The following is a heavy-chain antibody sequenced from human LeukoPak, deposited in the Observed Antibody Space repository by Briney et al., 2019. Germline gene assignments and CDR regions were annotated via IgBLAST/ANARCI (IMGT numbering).Heavy chain of an antibody. J-gene: IGHJ4*02. D-gene: IGHD2-15*01. Sequence: SETLSLTCTVSGGSISSGGYYWSWIRQPPGKGLEWIGEINHSGSTNYNPSLKSRVTISVDTSKNQFSLKLSSVTAADTAVYYCARGSGDIVVVVAPAYYFDYWGQGTLVTVSS. CDR3: ARGSGDIVVVVAPAYYFDY. CDR2: INHSGST. V-gene: IGHV4-39*07. CDR1: GGSISSGGYY.